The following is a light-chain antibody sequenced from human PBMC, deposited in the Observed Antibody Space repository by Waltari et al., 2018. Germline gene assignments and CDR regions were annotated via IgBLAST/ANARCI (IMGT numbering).Light chain of an antibody. J-gene: IGLJ1*01. CDR3: CSYARSSTPV. CDR2: EGS. V-gene: IGLV2-23*01. CDR1: SIDVGSYNL. Sequence: QSALTQPAPGSGSPGHAITIPCTGPSIDVGSYNLSSWFQQHPGKAPKLMIYEGSKRPSGVSNRVSGSKSGNTASPTISGLQAEDEAHYYCCSYARSSTPVFATGTKVTVL.